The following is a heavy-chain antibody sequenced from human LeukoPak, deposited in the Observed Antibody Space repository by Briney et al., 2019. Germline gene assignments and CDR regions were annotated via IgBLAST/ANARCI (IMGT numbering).Heavy chain of an antibody. CDR1: GGAIRSRY. J-gene: IGHJ4*02. CDR2: IYSSGYT. D-gene: IGHD1/OR15-1a*01. V-gene: IGHV4-4*07. Sequence: PPETLSLTCTVSGGAIRSRYWNWSRQRAGERLEWTGRIYSSGYTNDNPFLKSRITMSVDMSKNQFSLRLNSVTPADTAVYYCARGEHSVDSWGQGMLVTVSS. CDR3: ARGEHSVDS.